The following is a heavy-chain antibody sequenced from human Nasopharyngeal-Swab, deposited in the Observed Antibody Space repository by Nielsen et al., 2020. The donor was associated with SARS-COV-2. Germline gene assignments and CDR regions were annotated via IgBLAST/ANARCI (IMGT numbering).Heavy chain of an antibody. Sequence: SETLSLTCTVSGGSISSYYWSWIRQPPGKGLEWIGYIYYSGSTNYNPSLKSRVTISVDTSKNQFSLKLSSVTAADTAVYYCARGTQIYSSGYSYYNYMDVWGKGTTVTVSS. V-gene: IGHV4-59*12. CDR2: IYYSGST. D-gene: IGHD3-22*01. CDR1: GGSISSYY. J-gene: IGHJ6*03. CDR3: ARGTQIYSSGYSYYNYMDV.